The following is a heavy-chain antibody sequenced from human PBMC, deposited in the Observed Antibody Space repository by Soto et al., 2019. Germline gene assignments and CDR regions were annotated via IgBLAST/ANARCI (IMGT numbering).Heavy chain of an antibody. V-gene: IGHV1-18*04. CDR3: ARDSPFYDSSGYCGY. CDR1: GYTFTSYG. CDR2: ISAYNGNT. D-gene: IGHD3-22*01. Sequence: GASVKVSCKASGYTFTSYGISWVRQAPGQGLEWMGWISAYNGNTNYAQKLQGRVTMTTDTSTSTAYMELRSLRSDDTAVYYCARDSPFYDSSGYCGYWGQGTLVTVSS. J-gene: IGHJ4*02.